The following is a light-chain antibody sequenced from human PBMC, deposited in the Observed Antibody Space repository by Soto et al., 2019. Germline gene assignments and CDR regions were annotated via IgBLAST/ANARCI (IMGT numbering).Light chain of an antibody. CDR2: DAS. V-gene: IGKV1-5*01. CDR1: QSISSW. CDR3: QQYNSYSYT. Sequence: DFQMTQSPSTLSASVGDRVTITCRASQSISSWLAWYQQKPRKAPKLLIYDASSLESGVPSRFSGRGSGTEFTLTISSLQPDDFATYYCQQYNSYSYTFGRGTRLEIK. J-gene: IGKJ2*01.